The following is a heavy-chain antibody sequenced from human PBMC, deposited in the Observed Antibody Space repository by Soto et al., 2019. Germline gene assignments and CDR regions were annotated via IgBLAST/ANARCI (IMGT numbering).Heavy chain of an antibody. CDR1: GFTFSSYA. D-gene: IGHD3-10*02. V-gene: IGHV3-23*01. Sequence: EVQLLESGGGLVQPGGSLRLSCAASGFTFSSYAMSWVRQAPGKGLEWVSAISGSGGSTYYADSVKGRFTISRDNSKNKLYLQMNSLRAEDTAVYYCAKDPYYVGGMDVWGQGTTVTVSS. CDR3: AKDPYYVGGMDV. CDR2: ISGSGGST. J-gene: IGHJ6*02.